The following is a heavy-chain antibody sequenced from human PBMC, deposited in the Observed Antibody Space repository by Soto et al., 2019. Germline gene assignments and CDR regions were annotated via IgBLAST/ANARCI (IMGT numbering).Heavy chain of an antibody. CDR2: INNDGSNT. CDR3: ASNPRDGYRFDV. D-gene: IGHD3-16*02. V-gene: IGHV3-74*01. J-gene: IGHJ3*01. Sequence: EVQLVESGGGLVQPGGSLRLSCAASGFTFSSYWMHWVRQAPGKGLVWVSRINNDGSNTNYADSVKGRFTTSRDNAKNTLYLQMNSLRAEDTAVYYCASNPRDGYRFDVWGQGTMVTVSS. CDR1: GFTFSSYW.